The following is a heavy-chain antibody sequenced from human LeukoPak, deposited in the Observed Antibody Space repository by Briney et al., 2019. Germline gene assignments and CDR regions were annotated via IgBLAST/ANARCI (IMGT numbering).Heavy chain of an antibody. D-gene: IGHD3-16*01. J-gene: IGHJ4*02. CDR3: ARRRMGPFDY. V-gene: IGHV1-8*03. CDR1: GYTFTSFD. Sequence: GPVKVSCKASGYTFTSFDINWVRQATGQGLGWMGWMNPNSGYTVYAQKFQGRVTITRNTSISTAYMDLSSLRSEDTAVYYCARRRMGPFDYWGQGTLVTVSS. CDR2: MNPNSGYT.